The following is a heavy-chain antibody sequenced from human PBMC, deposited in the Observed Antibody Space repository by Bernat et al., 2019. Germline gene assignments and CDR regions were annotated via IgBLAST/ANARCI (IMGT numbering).Heavy chain of an antibody. CDR3: AKGPYCTGGSCYSNAFDY. Sequence: EVQLVESGGGLVQPGRSLRLSCAASGFSFGDYAMHWVRQAPGKGLEWVSGISWNSGRIVYAECETGRFTIYRDTAKNCLYLHLNSLSDDDLDLYYCAKGPYCTGGSCYSNAFDYWGQGTLVTVSS. D-gene: IGHD2-15*01. CDR2: ISWNSGRI. V-gene: IGHV3-9*03. J-gene: IGHJ4*02. CDR1: GFSFGDYA.